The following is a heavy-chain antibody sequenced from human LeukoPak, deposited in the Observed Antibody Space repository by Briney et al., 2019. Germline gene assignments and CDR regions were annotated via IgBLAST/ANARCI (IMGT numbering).Heavy chain of an antibody. V-gene: IGHV3-48*03. CDR3: ARNDYSSSSYFY. Sequence: GGSLRLSCGASGFTFSSYEMNWVRQAPGKGLEWVSYISSGGSAIYYADSVKGRFTISRDNAKNSLYLQMNSLRAENTAVYYCARNDYSSSSYFYWGQGTLVTVSS. D-gene: IGHD6-6*01. CDR1: GFTFSSYE. J-gene: IGHJ4*02. CDR2: ISSGGSAI.